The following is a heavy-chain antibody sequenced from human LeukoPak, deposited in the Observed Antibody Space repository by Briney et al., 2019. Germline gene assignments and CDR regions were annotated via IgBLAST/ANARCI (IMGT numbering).Heavy chain of an antibody. V-gene: IGHV3-74*01. D-gene: IGHD5-24*01. CDR1: GFTFSSHW. CDR2: INSDGSSI. Sequence: GGSLRLSCAASGFTFSSHWMHWVRQAPGKGLVWVSRINSDGSSISYADSVKGRFTISRDNAKNTLYLQMNSLRAEDTAVYYCARDRQRWLQYYGEDYWGQGTLVTVSS. CDR3: ARDRQRWLQYYGEDY. J-gene: IGHJ4*02.